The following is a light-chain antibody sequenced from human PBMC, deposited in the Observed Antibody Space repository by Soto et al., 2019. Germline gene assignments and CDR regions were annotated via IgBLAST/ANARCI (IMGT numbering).Light chain of an antibody. J-gene: IGLJ1*01. CDR3: SSYTSNSMV. V-gene: IGLV2-14*03. Sequence: QSALTQPASVSGSPGQSITISCTGTSDDVGAYNLVSWYQQHPGQAPKVLIYKVSNRPSGFSNRFSGSKSGNTASLTISGLQAEDEAIYFCSSYTSNSMVFGTGTKLTVL. CDR1: SDDVGAYNL. CDR2: KVS.